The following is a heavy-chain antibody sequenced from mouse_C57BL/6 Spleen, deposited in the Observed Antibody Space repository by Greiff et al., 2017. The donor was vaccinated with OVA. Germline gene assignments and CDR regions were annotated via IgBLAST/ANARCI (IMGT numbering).Heavy chain of an antibody. D-gene: IGHD2-4*01. CDR1: GYTFTSYW. CDR3: ARGGRLGAWFAY. CDR2: IDPSDSYT. Sequence: QVQLQQPGAELVMPGASVKLSCKASGYTFTSYWMHWVKQRPGQGLEWIGEIDPSDSYTNYNQKFKGKSTLTVDKSSSTSYMQLSRLTSEDAAVYYCARGGRLGAWFAYWGQGTLVTVSA. J-gene: IGHJ3*01. V-gene: IGHV1-69*01.